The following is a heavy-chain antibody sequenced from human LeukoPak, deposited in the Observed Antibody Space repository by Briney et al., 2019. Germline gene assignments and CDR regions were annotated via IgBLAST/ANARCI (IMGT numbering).Heavy chain of an antibody. J-gene: IGHJ4*02. CDR3: AVPATTETTDYFDY. Sequence: GGSLRLSCAASGFTFSSYSMNWVRQAPGKGLEWVSSISSSSSYIYYADSVKGRFTISRDNAKNSLYLQMNSLRAEDTAVYYCAVPATTETTDYFDYWGQGILVTVSS. D-gene: IGHD4-17*01. V-gene: IGHV3-21*01. CDR1: GFTFSSYS. CDR2: ISSSSSYI.